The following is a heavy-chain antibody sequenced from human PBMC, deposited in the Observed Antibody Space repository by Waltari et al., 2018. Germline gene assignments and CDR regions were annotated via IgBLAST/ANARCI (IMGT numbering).Heavy chain of an antibody. CDR3: AREVITFGGVIVPFDY. D-gene: IGHD3-16*02. CDR1: GGSFSGYY. J-gene: IGHJ4*02. CDR2: INQSGST. Sequence: QVQLQQWGAGLLKPSETLSLTCAVYGGSFSGYYWSWIRQPPGKGLEWMGEINQSGSTNYKPSLKSRVTISVDTAKNQFSLKLSSVTAADTAVYYCAREVITFGGVIVPFDYWGQGTLVTVSS. V-gene: IGHV4-34*01.